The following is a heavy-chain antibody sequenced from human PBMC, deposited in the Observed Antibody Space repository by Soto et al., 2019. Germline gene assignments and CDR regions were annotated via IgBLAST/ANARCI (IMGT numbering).Heavy chain of an antibody. J-gene: IGHJ4*02. D-gene: IGHD1-1*01. CDR2: IKSKTDGGTT. Sequence: SLRLSCAASGFTFSNAWMSWVRQAPGKGLERVGRIKSKTDGGTTDYAAPGKGRFTISRDDSKNTLYLQMNSLKTEDTAVYYCTTDLDNWNDGLFDYWGQGTLVTVSS. CDR3: TTDLDNWNDGLFDY. CDR1: GFTFSNAW. V-gene: IGHV3-15*01.